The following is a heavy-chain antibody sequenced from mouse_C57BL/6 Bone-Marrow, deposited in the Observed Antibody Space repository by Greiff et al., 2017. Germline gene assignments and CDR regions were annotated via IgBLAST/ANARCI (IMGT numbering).Heavy chain of an antibody. Sequence: EVQRVESGPGLVKPSQSLSLTCSVTGYSITSGYYWNWIRQFPGNKLEWMGYISYDGSNNYNPSLKNRISIIRDTSKNQFFLKLNSVTTEDTATYYCARVRDGWYFDVWGTGTTVTVSS. V-gene: IGHV3-6*01. J-gene: IGHJ1*03. CDR3: ARVRDGWYFDV. CDR1: GYSITSGYY. CDR2: ISYDGSN.